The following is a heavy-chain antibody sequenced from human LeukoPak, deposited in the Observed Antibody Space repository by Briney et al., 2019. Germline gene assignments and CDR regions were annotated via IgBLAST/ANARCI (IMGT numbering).Heavy chain of an antibody. J-gene: IGHJ5*02. CDR2: ISSSGSTI. V-gene: IGHV3-11*01. CDR3: ARESIYDFWSGSTNWFDP. Sequence: GGSLRLSCAASGFTFSDYYMSWIRQAPGKGLEWVSYISSSGSTIYYADSVKGRFTISRDNAKNSLYLQMNSLRAEDTAVYYCARESIYDFWSGSTNWFDPWGQGTLVTVSS. D-gene: IGHD3-3*01. CDR1: GFTFSDYY.